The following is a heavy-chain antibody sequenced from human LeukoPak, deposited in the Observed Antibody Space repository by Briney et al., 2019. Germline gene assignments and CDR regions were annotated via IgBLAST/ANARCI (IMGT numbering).Heavy chain of an antibody. CDR2: IYPGDSDT. CDR1: GYSFSSYW. J-gene: IGHJ4*02. D-gene: IGHD2-15*01. V-gene: IGHV5-51*01. CDR3: ARLRLYCSGGSCYSRGFDY. Sequence: PGESLKIFCKGSGYSFSSYWIGRVRQMPGKSLEWMGIIYPGDSDTRYSPSFQGQVTISADKPISTAYLQWSSLKASDTAMYYCARLRLYCSGGSCYSRGFDYWGQGTLVTVSS.